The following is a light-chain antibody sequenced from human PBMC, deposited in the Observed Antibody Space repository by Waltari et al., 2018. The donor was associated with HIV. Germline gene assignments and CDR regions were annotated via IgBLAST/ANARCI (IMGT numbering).Light chain of an antibody. CDR3: VGWDSRLSGYV. J-gene: IGLJ1*01. CDR2: KDT. Sequence: QSVLTQPPSASGTPGQRVTISCSGSRSNIENDNVSCYQQLTGAAPRLLIYKDTQRPSGVPDRFTGSKSGTSASLAISGLRSEDEADYYCVGWDSRLSGYVFGTGTKVTVL. CDR1: RSNIENDN. V-gene: IGLV1-47*01.